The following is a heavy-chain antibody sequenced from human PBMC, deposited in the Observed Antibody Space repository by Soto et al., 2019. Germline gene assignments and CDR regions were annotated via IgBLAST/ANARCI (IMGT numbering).Heavy chain of an antibody. CDR3: ARVEWLYIDYIHAMVV. CDR1: GYSFTSYA. CDR2: ISPYNDDR. D-gene: IGHD3-3*01. J-gene: IGHJ6*02. V-gene: IGHV1-18*01. Sequence: VPLVQSGPEVKKPGASVKVSCKTSGYSFTSYAITWVRQAPGQGLEWMGWISPYNDDRNYAQTFQGRVTMTTDTRTSTAHMGLRSLGSDDSAVYYCARVEWLYIDYIHAMVVWCQGTTVTAS.